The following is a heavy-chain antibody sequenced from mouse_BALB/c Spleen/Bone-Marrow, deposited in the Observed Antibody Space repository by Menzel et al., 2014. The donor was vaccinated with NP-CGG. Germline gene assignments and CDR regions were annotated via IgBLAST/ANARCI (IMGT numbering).Heavy chain of an antibody. CDR2: IYPSTGYT. D-gene: IGHD2-4*01. CDR1: GCTFTSYW. V-gene: IGHV1-7*01. Sequence: VQLQESGAELAKPGASVKMSCKASGCTFTSYWMHWVKQRPGQGLEWIGYIYPSTGYTEYNQKFKDKVTLTADKSSSTAYMQPSSLTSEDSAVYYCARDDYAYWGQGTLVTVSA. CDR3: ARDDYAY. J-gene: IGHJ3*01.